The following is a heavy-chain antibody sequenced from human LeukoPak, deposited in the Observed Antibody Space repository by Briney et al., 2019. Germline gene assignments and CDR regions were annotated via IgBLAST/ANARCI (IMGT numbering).Heavy chain of an antibody. D-gene: IGHD1-26*01. J-gene: IGHJ4*02. CDR1: GGSISSYY. CDR2: IYYSGSA. CDR3: ARDIRSVGEILYFDY. V-gene: IGHV4-59*01. Sequence: SETLSLTCTVSGGSISSYYWSWIRQPPGKGLEWIGYIYYSGSATYNPSLKSRVTISMDTSKNQFSLKLSSVSPADTAVYYCARDIRSVGEILYFDYWGQGALVTVSS.